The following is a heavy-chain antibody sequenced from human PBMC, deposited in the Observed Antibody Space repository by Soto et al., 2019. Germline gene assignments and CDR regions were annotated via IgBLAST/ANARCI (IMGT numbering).Heavy chain of an antibody. CDR1: RFTFSSYS. J-gene: IGHJ6*03. V-gene: IGHV3-21*04. Sequence: GGSLRLSCAASRFTFSSYSMNWVRQAPGKGLEWVSFISSSSNYIYYADSVKGRFTISRDNAKNSLYLQMNSLRAEDTAVYYCSRQASDFWSGKPQYYMDVWGKGTTVTVSS. CDR3: SRQASDFWSGKPQYYMDV. D-gene: IGHD3-3*01. CDR2: ISSSSNYI.